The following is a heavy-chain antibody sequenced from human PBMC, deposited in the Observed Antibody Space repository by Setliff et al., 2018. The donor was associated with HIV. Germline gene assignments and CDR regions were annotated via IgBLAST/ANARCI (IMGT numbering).Heavy chain of an antibody. CDR1: GGSISSDCCY. D-gene: IGHD3-9*01. V-gene: IGHV4-39*01. CDR3: ARTDWARTSYYYYYGMNV. J-gene: IGHJ6*02. CDR2: FYYSGST. Sequence: SETLSLTCSVSGGSISSDCCYWGWIRQPPGKGLEWIGSFYYSGSTSYNPSLKSRVTISGDTSKNQFSLKLSSVTAADTAVYYCARTDWARTSYYYYYGMNVWGQGTTVTVS.